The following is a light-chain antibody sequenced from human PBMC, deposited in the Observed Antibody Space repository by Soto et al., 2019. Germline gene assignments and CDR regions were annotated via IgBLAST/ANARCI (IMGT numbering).Light chain of an antibody. V-gene: IGLV2-14*03. CDR3: SSYTNANSLV. CDR1: SSDVGGYNS. Sequence: QSALTQPASVSGSPGQSITISCTGTSSDVGGYNSVSWYQQHPDKAPQLMIFDVSNRPSGISDRFSGSKSGNTASLTISGHQAEDEADYYCSSYTNANSLVFGGGTKLTVL. J-gene: IGLJ2*01. CDR2: DVS.